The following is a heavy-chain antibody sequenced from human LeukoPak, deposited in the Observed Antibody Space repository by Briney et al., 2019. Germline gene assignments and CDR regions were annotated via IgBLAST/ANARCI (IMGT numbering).Heavy chain of an antibody. CDR1: GGSISSSSYC. J-gene: IGHJ4*02. CDR3: ARWYYDFWSGYYTGYFDY. Sequence: SETLSLTCTVSGGSISSSSYCWGWIRQPPGKGLEWIGSIYYSGSTYYNPSLKSRVTISVDTSKNQFSLKLSSVTAAVTAVYYCARWYYDFWSGYYTGYFDYWGQGTLVTVSS. CDR2: IYYSGST. V-gene: IGHV4-39*01. D-gene: IGHD3-3*01.